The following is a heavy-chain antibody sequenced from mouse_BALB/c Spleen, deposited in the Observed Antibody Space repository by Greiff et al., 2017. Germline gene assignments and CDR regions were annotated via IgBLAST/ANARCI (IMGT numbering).Heavy chain of an antibody. D-gene: IGHD1-1*01. J-gene: IGHJ3*01. CDR3: ARGTDYYGSSPFAY. CDR1: GYTFTTYP. Sequence: VKLQESGAELVKPGASVKMSCKAFGYTFTTYPLEWMKQNHGKSLEWIGNFHPYNDDTKYNEKFKGKAKLTVEKSSSTVYLELSRLTSDDSAVYYCARGTDYYGSSPFAYWGQGTLVTVSA. V-gene: IGHV1-47*01. CDR2: FHPYNDDT.